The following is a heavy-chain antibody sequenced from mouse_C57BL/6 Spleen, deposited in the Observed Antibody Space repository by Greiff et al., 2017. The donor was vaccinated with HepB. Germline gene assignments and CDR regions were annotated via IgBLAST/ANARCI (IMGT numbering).Heavy chain of an antibody. CDR3: ARDWFDY. CDR1: GFTFSSYG. CDR2: ISSGGSYT. V-gene: IGHV5-6*02. J-gene: IGHJ2*01. D-gene: IGHD4-1*01. Sequence: EVKLEESGGDLVKPGGSLKLSCAASGFTFSSYGMSWVRQTPDKRLEWVATISSGGSYTYYPDSVKGRFTISRDNAKNTLYLQMSSLKSEDTAMYYCARDWFDYWGQGTTLTVSS.